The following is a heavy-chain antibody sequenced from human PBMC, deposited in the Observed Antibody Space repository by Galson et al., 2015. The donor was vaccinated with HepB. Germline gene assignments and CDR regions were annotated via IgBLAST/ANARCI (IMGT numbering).Heavy chain of an antibody. J-gene: IGHJ4*02. V-gene: IGHV3-15*01. Sequence: SLRLSCAASGFTFRNYAMSWVRQAPGKGLEWVGRIRSTTDGGTTDYAAPVKGRFTISRDDSINTLYLQMNSLKTEDTAVYYCSTAQLSAYYYDTRGFYDYFDYWGQGTLVTVSS. CDR1: GFTFRNYA. D-gene: IGHD3-22*01. CDR2: IRSTTDGGTT. CDR3: STAQLSAYYYDTRGFYDYFDY.